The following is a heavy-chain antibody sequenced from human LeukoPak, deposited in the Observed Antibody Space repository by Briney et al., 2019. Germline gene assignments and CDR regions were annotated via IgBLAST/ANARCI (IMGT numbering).Heavy chain of an antibody. D-gene: IGHD3-10*01. J-gene: IGHJ6*02. CDR1: GGSFTSGIYY. Sequence: SETLSLTCTVSGGSFTSGIYYWGWIRQPPGKGLGWIGSIYYNGSTYYNPSLKSRVTISVDTSRKQFSLKLSSVTAADSAVYYCTREGSGSLFYYGMDVWGQGTTVTVSS. CDR3: TREGSGSLFYYGMDV. V-gene: IGHV4-39*02. CDR2: IYYNGST.